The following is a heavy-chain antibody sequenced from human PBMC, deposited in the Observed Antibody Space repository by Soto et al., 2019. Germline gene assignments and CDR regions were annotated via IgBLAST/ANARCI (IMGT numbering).Heavy chain of an antibody. CDR3: AKEAPGDGYNYPSFDY. V-gene: IGHV3-23*01. CDR1: GFTFRSYA. D-gene: IGHD5-12*01. Sequence: GGSLILSCAASGFTFRSYAMSWVRQAPGKGLEWVSAISGSGGSKYYADSVKGRFTISRDNSKNTLYLQMNSLRAEDTAVYYCAKEAPGDGYNYPSFDYWGQGTLVTVSS. J-gene: IGHJ4*02. CDR2: ISGSGGSK.